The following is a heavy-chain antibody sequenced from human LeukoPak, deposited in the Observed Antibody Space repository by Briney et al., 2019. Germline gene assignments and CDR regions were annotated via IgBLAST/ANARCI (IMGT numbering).Heavy chain of an antibody. J-gene: IGHJ4*02. CDR1: GFTFSSYE. CDR3: ARDGNYYDSSGYSYVYLDY. Sequence: GGSLRLSCAASGFTFSSYEMNWVRQAPGKGLEWVSYISSSSGPIYYADSVKGRFTISRDNAKNSLYLQMNSLRAEDTAVYYCARDGNYYDSSGYSYVYLDYWGQGTLVTVSS. CDR2: ISSSSGPI. V-gene: IGHV3-48*03. D-gene: IGHD3-22*01.